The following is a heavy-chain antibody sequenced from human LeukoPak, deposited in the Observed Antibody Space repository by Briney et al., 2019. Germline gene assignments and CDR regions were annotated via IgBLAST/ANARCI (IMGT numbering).Heavy chain of an antibody. Sequence: ASVKVSCKASGYTFTGYYIHWVRQAPGQGLEWMGWINPNTGGTNYAQKFQGRVTMTRDTSISTAYMELSRLRSDDTAVYYCARGSNWNYVAGYYGMDVWGQGTTVTVSS. CDR1: GYTFTGYY. V-gene: IGHV1-2*02. D-gene: IGHD1-7*01. J-gene: IGHJ6*02. CDR2: INPNTGGT. CDR3: ARGSNWNYVAGYYGMDV.